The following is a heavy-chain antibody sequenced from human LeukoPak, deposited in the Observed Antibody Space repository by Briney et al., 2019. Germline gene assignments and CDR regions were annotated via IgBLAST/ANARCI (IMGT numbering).Heavy chain of an antibody. CDR1: GGSISSPNSY. J-gene: IGHJ4*02. D-gene: IGHD6-19*01. Sequence: KSSETLSLTCTVSGGSISSPNSYWGWIRQPPGKGLEWIGSIFYDGTTYYNPSLKSRVTISVDTSKSQFSLTLRSVTAADTAVYYCARRVVAGTTVDFWGQGNPVTVSS. V-gene: IGHV4-39*01. CDR2: IFYDGTT. CDR3: ARRVVAGTTVDF.